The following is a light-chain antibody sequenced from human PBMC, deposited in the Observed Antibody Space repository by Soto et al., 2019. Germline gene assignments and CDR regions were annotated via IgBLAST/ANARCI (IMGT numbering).Light chain of an antibody. J-gene: IGKJ5*01. V-gene: IGKV3-15*01. CDR1: QSITSN. Sequence: IVMTQSPAPLSVSPGERATLSCRASQSITSNLAWYQQKPGQGPRLLIYDASTRATGIPARFSGSGSGTEFTLTISSLQSEDFAVYYCQQYNSWSITFGQGTRLEIK. CDR2: DAS. CDR3: QQYNSWSIT.